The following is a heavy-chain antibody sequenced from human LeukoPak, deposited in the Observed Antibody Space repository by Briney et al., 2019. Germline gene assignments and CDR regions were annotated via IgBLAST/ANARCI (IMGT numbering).Heavy chain of an antibody. D-gene: IGHD1-7*01. J-gene: IGHJ4*02. Sequence: SETLSLTCTVSGGSISSHYWSWIRQPPGKGLEWIGYIYYSGSTNYNPSLKSRVTISVDTSKNQFSLKLSSVTAADTAVYYCARELIDWANWNYYLDYWGQGTLVTVSS. CDR3: ARELIDWANWNYYLDY. V-gene: IGHV4-59*11. CDR2: IYYSGST. CDR1: GGSISSHY.